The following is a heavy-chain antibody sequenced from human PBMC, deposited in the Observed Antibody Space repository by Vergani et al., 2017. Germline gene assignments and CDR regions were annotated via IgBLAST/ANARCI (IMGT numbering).Heavy chain of an antibody. CDR2: LSASDRRT. CDR1: GFTFIMPA. Sequence: EVQLLESGGDLVQPGGSLRLSCAASGFTFIMPAMSWVRQAPGKGLEWVSTLSASDRRTHYADSVKGRFTISRDISKNTLFLHMNSLRPEDTAVYSCAKVGRSEVAGTFGAFDIWGQGTMVTVSS. D-gene: IGHD6-19*01. V-gene: IGHV3-23*01. CDR3: AKVGRSEVAGTFGAFDI. J-gene: IGHJ3*02.